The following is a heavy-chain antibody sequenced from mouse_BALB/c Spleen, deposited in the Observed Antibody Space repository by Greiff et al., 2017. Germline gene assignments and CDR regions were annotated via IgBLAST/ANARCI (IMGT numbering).Heavy chain of an antibody. V-gene: IGHV7-3*02. J-gene: IGHJ2*01. D-gene: IGHD4-1*02. Sequence: EVKVVESGGGLVQPGGSLRLSCATSGFTFTDYYMSWVRQPPGKALEWLGFIRNKANGYTTEYSASVKGRFTISRDNSQSILYLQMNTLRAEDSATYYCARAPTGGFDYWGQGTTLTVSS. CDR1: GFTFTDYY. CDR2: IRNKANGYTT. CDR3: ARAPTGGFDY.